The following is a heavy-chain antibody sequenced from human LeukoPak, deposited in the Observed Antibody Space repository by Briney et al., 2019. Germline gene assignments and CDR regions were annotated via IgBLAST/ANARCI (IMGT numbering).Heavy chain of an antibody. D-gene: IGHD3-9*01. J-gene: IGHJ4*02. CDR3: ARVLRYFDWLVYFDY. Sequence: PSETLSLTCTVSGGSISSGGYYWSWIRQHPGKGLEWIGYIYYSGSTYYNPSLKSRVTISVDTSKNQFSLKLSSVTAADTAVYYCARVLRYFDWLVYFDYWGQGTLVTVSS. CDR2: IYYSGST. V-gene: IGHV4-31*03. CDR1: GGSISSGGYY.